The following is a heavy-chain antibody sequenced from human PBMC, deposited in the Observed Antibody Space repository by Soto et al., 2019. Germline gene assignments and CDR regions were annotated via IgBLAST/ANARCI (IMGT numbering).Heavy chain of an antibody. Sequence: SVSNAWMNWVRQAPGKGLEWVGRIKSKTDGGTTDYAAPVKGRFTISRDDSKNTLYLQMNSLKTEDTAVYYCTTDRKSTTEKQQLVVGDGYWGQGTLVTVSS. D-gene: IGHD6-13*01. CDR3: TTDRKSTTEKQQLVVGDGY. CDR2: IKSKTDGGTT. J-gene: IGHJ4*02. V-gene: IGHV3-15*07. CDR1: SVSNAW.